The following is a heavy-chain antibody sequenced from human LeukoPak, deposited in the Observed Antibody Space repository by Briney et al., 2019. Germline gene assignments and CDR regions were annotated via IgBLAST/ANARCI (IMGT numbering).Heavy chain of an antibody. D-gene: IGHD2-21*02. V-gene: IGHV4-39*01. Sequence: SETLSLTCTVSGGSISSSSYYWDWIRQPPRKGLEWIGSIYYSGSTYYNPSLKSRVTISVDTSKNQFSLKLSSVTAADTAVYYCARHDLVVTATILDYWGQGTLVTVSS. J-gene: IGHJ4*02. CDR3: ARHDLVVTATILDY. CDR1: GGSISSSSYY. CDR2: IYYSGST.